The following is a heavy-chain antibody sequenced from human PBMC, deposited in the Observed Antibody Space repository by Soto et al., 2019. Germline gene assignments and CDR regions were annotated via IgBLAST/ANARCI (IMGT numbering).Heavy chain of an antibody. D-gene: IGHD4-17*01. Sequence: SRRWVLKKQGKGLEWVSYISSSSSTIYYADSVKGRFTISRDNAKNSLYLQMNSLRAEDTAVYYCTRGQYGDYSGGSDYWGQGILVTVSS. CDR2: ISSSSSTI. V-gene: IGHV3-48*01. CDR3: TRGQYGDYSGGSDY. J-gene: IGHJ4*02. CDR1: S.